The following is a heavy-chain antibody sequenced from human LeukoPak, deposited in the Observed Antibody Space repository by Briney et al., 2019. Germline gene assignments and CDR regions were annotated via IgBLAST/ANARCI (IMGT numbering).Heavy chain of an antibody. D-gene: IGHD6-19*01. Sequence: SETLSLTCTVSGGSISSYYWSWIRQPPGKGLEWIGYIHYSGSTNYNPSLKSRVTISVDTSKNQFSLKLSSVTAADTAVYYCARGMYYSSGWYYFDYWGQGTLVTVSS. CDR3: ARGMYYSSGWYYFDY. CDR2: IHYSGST. J-gene: IGHJ4*02. CDR1: GGSISSYY. V-gene: IGHV4-59*01.